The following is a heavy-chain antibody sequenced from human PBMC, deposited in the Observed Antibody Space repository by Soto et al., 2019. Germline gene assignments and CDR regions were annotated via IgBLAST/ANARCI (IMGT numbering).Heavy chain of an antibody. D-gene: IGHD3-16*01. V-gene: IGHV1-24*01. CDR3: ATFNAEGDYVWHYFDY. J-gene: IGHJ4*02. CDR1: GYTLTELS. CDR2: FDPEDGET. Sequence: SVKVSCNVSGYTLTELSMHWVRQAPGKGLEWMGGFDPEDGETIYAQKFQGRVTMTEDTSTDTAFMELSSLRSEDTAVYYCATFNAEGDYVWHYFDYWGQGTLVTVSS.